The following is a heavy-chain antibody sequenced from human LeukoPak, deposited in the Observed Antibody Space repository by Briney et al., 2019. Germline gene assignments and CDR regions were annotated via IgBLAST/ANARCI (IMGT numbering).Heavy chain of an antibody. CDR1: GFSFTSYA. J-gene: IGHJ6*02. Sequence: GGSLRLSCSASGFSFTSYAMHWVRQAPGKGLEYVSAISNNGGSTFYADSVKGRFTISRDNSKNTLYLQMSSLKSEDTAVYYCVKATSGAIAAAAKSGMDVWGQGTTVTVSS. CDR2: ISNNGGST. V-gene: IGHV3-64D*06. CDR3: VKATSGAIAAAAKSGMDV. D-gene: IGHD6-13*01.